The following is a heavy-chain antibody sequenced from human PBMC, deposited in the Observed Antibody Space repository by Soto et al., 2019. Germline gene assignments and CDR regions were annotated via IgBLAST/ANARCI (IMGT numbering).Heavy chain of an antibody. Sequence: GGSLRISCTASGFTFSNYAMSWVRQTPEKGLEWVSGITGSGDNTYYTDSVKGRFTISRDNSKNTLFLQMNSLRVEYAAVYYCVKAYADYDRHFDYCGQGTPVTVSS. CDR3: VKAYADYDRHFDY. V-gene: IGHV3-23*01. D-gene: IGHD4-17*01. J-gene: IGHJ4*02. CDR2: ITGSGDNT. CDR1: GFTFSNYA.